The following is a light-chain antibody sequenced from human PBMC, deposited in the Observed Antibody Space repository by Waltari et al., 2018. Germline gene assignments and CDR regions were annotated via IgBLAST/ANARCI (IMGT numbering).Light chain of an antibody. J-gene: IGLJ2*01. CDR1: SGDIGGSDF. CDR3: RSHSTNNIVL. Sequence: QSGLTHPASVSASPGESITISCTGTSGDIGGSDFVSWYQHHPGRAPKVLIFDVNHRPSGISDRFAGSKSGNTASLTISELQPEDDADYYCRSHSTNNIVLFGGGTKVTVL. CDR2: DVN. V-gene: IGLV2-14*01.